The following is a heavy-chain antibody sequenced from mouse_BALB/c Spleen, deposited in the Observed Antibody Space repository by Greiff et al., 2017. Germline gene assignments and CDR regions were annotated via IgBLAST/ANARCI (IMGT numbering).Heavy chain of an antibody. CDR2: IWGGGST. Sequence: QVQLKESGPGLVAPSQSLSITCTVSGFSLSRYSVHWVRQPPGKGLEWLGMIWGGGSTDYNSALESRLSISKDNSKSQVFLKMNSLQTDDTAMYYCARREDDYDPAWFAYWGQGTLVTVSA. V-gene: IGHV2-6-4*01. J-gene: IGHJ3*01. CDR3: ARREDDYDPAWFAY. D-gene: IGHD2-4*01. CDR1: GFSLSRYS.